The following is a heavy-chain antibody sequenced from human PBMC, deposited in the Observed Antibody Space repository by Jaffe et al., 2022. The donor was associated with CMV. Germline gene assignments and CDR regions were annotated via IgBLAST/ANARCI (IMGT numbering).Heavy chain of an antibody. D-gene: IGHD4-17*01. CDR2: ISSSHYI. V-gene: IGHV3-21*01. CDR1: GFTFSSYS. CDR3: VRDEGANTVTTGIFDY. Sequence: EVQLVESGGGLVKPGGSLRLSCAVSGFTFSSYSMTWVRQAPGKGLEWVSSISSSHYIYYADSVKGRFTISRDNAENSLYLQMSSLRAEDTAVYYCVRDEGANTVTTGIFDYWGQGTLVTVSS. J-gene: IGHJ4*02.